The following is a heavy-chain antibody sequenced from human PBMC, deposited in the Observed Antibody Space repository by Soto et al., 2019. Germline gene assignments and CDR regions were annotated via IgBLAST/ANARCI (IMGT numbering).Heavy chain of an antibody. CDR2: ISPGDSDT. Sequence: GESLKISCEASGYSFTTYWIAWVRQMPGKGLEWMGIISPGDSDTRYSPSFQGQVTISADKSITTASLQWSSLKASYTAMYFCARHSRKYYGMDLWGQGSTVTVSS. V-gene: IGHV5-51*01. CDR3: ARHSRKYYGMDL. J-gene: IGHJ6*02. CDR1: GYSFTTYW.